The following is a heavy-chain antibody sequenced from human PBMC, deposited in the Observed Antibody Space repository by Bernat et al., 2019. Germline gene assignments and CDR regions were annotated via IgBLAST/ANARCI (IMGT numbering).Heavy chain of an antibody. CDR2: INPNSGGT. Sequence: QVQLVQSGAEVKKPGASVKVSCKASGYTFTGYYMHWVRQAPGQGLEWIGWINPNSGGTNYEQKFQGWVTMTRDTSISTAYKELSRLRSDDTAVYYCARGSNYDFWSGYSYDAFDIWGRGTMVTVSS. D-gene: IGHD3-3*01. V-gene: IGHV1-2*04. CDR3: ARGSNYDFWSGYSYDAFDI. J-gene: IGHJ3*02. CDR1: GYTFTGYY.